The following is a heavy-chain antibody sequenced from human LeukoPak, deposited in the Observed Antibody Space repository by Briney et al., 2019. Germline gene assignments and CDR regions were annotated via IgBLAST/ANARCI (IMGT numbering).Heavy chain of an antibody. Sequence: GGSLRLSCVVSEFSASNYWMSWVRQAPGKGLEWVANIKQDGSQENYVDSVKGRFTISRDNAKNSVYLQMNGLLVEDTAVYYCVRELAGGLAAAGTRIEGSYWGQGTQVIVSS. CDR1: EFSASNYW. J-gene: IGHJ4*02. D-gene: IGHD6-13*01. CDR2: IKQDGSQE. CDR3: VRELAGGLAAAGTRIEGSY. V-gene: IGHV3-7*01.